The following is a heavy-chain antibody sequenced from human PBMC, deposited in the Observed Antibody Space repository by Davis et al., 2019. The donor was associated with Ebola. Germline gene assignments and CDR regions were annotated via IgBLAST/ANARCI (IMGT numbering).Heavy chain of an antibody. CDR1: GVSLSSGDYY. CDR2: IYYSGTT. D-gene: IGHD5-24*01. V-gene: IGHV4-30-4*02. Sequence: SETLSLTCTVSGVSLSSGDYYWSWIRQPPGKGLEWIGYIYYSGTTSYNPSLKSRVSMSVDRSKNQLSLKLTSVTAADTAVYYCARVRMLMVANGYTTWFDPWGQGTLVAVSS. J-gene: IGHJ5*01. CDR3: ARVRMLMVANGYTTWFDP.